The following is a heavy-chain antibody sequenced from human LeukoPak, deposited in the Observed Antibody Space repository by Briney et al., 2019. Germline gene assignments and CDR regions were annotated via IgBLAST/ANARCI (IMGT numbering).Heavy chain of an antibody. V-gene: IGHV1-2*02. J-gene: IGHJ4*02. CDR2: INPNSGGT. D-gene: IGHD3-9*01. CDR3: ARDDILTGYYDY. Sequence: GASVKVSCKASGYTFTSYDINWVRQAPGQGLEWMGWINPNSGGTNYAQKFQGRVTMTRDTSISTAYMELSRLRSDDTAVYYCARDDILTGYYDYWGQGTLVTVSS. CDR1: GYTFTSYD.